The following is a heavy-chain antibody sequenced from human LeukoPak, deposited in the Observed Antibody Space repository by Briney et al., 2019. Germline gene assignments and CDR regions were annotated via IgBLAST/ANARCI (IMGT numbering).Heavy chain of an antibody. V-gene: IGHV3-23*01. CDR2: ISGSGGST. D-gene: IGHD3-22*01. CDR3: AKDEHYYDSSGYSPFDY. Sequence: PGGSLRLSCAASGFTFSSYAMSWVRQAPGKGLEWVSAISGSGGSTYYADSVKGRFTISRDNSKNTLYLQMNSLRAEDTAVYYCAKDEHYYDSSGYSPFDYWGQGTLVTVSS. J-gene: IGHJ4*02. CDR1: GFTFSSYA.